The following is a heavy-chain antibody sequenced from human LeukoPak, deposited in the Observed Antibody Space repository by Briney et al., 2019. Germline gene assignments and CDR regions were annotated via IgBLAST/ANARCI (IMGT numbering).Heavy chain of an antibody. CDR2: IYPWDSDT. CDR1: GYSFTSYW. V-gene: IGHV5-51*01. D-gene: IGHD2-2*01. Sequence: GESLKISCKASGYSFTSYWIGWVRQMPGKGLEWMGIIYPWDSDTRYSPSFQGQVTISADKSISTAYLQWSSLKASDTAMYYCARRYCSSTSCYYFDDWGQGSLVTVSS. CDR3: ARRYCSSTSCYYFDD. J-gene: IGHJ4*02.